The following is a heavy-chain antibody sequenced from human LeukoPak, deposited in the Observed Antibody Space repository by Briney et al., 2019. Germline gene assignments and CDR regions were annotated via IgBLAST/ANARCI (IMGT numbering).Heavy chain of an antibody. Sequence: SETLSLTCTVSGGSINSYYWTWIRQPPGKGLEWIGYIFTSGSTNYNPSLKSRVTISVDTSKNQFSLKLSSVTAADTAVYYCARGASGSYYGNWFDPWGQGTLVTVSS. CDR2: IFTSGST. V-gene: IGHV4-4*09. D-gene: IGHD1-26*01. CDR3: ARGASGSYYGNWFDP. CDR1: GGSINSYY. J-gene: IGHJ5*02.